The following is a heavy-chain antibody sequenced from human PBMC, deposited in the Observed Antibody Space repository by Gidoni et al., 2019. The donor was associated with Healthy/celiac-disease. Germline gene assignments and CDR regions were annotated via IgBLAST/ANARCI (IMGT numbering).Heavy chain of an antibody. V-gene: IGHV3-9*01. CDR3: AKEDGKYSSSSN. Sequence: EVQLVESGGGLVQPGRSLRLSCAASGFTFDDYAMHWVRQAPGKGLEWVSGISWNSGSIGYADSVKGRFTISRDNAKNSLYLQMNSLRAEDTALYYCAKEDGKYSSSSNWGQGTLVTVSS. CDR2: ISWNSGSI. J-gene: IGHJ4*02. CDR1: GFTFDDYA. D-gene: IGHD6-6*01.